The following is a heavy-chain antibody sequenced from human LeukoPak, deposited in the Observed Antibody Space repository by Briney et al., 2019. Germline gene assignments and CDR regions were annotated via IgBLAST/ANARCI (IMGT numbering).Heavy chain of an antibody. J-gene: IGHJ4*01. V-gene: IGHV4-59*08. D-gene: IGHD5-18*01. CDR1: GGSISSYY. CDR2: IYSSGST. CDR3: ARRGYSYDLFNY. Sequence: PSETLSLTCIVSGGSISSYYWSWIRQPPGKGLEWIGYIYSSGSTNYNPSLKSRVTISVDTSKNQFSLKLSSVTAADTAVYYCARRGYSYDLFNYWGRGTLVTVSS.